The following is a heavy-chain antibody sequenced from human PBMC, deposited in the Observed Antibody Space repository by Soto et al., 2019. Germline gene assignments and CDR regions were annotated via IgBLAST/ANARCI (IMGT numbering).Heavy chain of an antibody. V-gene: IGHV4-39*01. D-gene: IGHD6-13*01. CDR3: ARLNAAAAGTSGY. CDR2: IYYSGST. J-gene: IGHJ4*02. Sequence: QLQLQESGPGLVTPSETLSLTCTVSGDSISSSSYYWGWIRQPPGKGLEWIGSIYYSGSTYYNPSLKSRVTISVDTCKNQFSLKLNSVTAADTAVYYCARLNAAAAGTSGYWGQGTLVTVSS. CDR1: GDSISSSSYY.